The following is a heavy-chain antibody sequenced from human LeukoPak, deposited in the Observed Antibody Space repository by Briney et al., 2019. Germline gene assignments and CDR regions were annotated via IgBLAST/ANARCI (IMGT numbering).Heavy chain of an antibody. CDR3: ARRVVGYCSSTSCHDAFDI. J-gene: IGHJ3*02. CDR1: GYTFTCYY. Sequence: ASVKDSCKASGYTFTCYYMHWVRQAPGQGLEWMGWIKPNSGGTNYAQKFQGRVTMTRDTSISTAYMELSRLRSDDTAVYYCARRVVGYCSSTSCHDAFDIWGQGTMVTVSS. D-gene: IGHD2-2*01. V-gene: IGHV1-2*02. CDR2: IKPNSGGT.